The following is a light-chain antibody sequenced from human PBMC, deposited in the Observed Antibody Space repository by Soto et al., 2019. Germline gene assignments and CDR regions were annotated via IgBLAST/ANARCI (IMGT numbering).Light chain of an antibody. CDR3: GADHGSGSNFVFNWV. CDR2: VGTGGIVG. CDR1: SGYSYYK. J-gene: IGLJ3*02. V-gene: IGLV9-49*01. Sequence: QSVLTQPPSASASLGASVTLTCTLSSGYSYYKVDWYQQRPGKGPRFVMRVGTGGIVGSKGDGIPDRFSVLGSGLNRYLTIKNIQEEDESDYHCGADHGSGSNFVFNWVFGGGTKVTVL.